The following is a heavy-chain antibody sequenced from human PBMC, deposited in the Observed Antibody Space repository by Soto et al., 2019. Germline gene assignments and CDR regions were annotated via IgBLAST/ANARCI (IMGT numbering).Heavy chain of an antibody. D-gene: IGHD2-15*01. V-gene: IGHV3-49*03. J-gene: IGHJ6*03. CDR1: GFTFGDYA. CDR2: IRSKAYGGTT. CDR3: TGECSGGSCYSHYYYMDV. Sequence: GGSLRLSCTASGFTFGDYAMSWFRQAPGKGLEWVGFIRSKAYGGTTEYAAFVKGRFTISRDNSKIIAYLQMNSLKTEDTAVYYCTGECSGGSCYSHYYYMDVWGKGTTVTVSS.